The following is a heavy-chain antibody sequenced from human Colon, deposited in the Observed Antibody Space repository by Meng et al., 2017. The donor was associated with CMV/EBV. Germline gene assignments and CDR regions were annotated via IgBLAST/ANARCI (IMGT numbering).Heavy chain of an antibody. D-gene: IGHD5/OR15-5a*01. CDR3: ATLSIYDSTISDF. CDR1: GYTVTTYY. CDR2: MNPNSGDT. V-gene: IGHV1-2*02. J-gene: IGHJ4*02. Sequence: ASVKVSCKASGYTVTTYYMHWVRQAPGRGLEWMGWMNPNSGDTNYAQKFQDRVEMTRDTTVNTAYLDLTSLRSADTAVYYCATLSIYDSTISDFWGQGTLVTVSS.